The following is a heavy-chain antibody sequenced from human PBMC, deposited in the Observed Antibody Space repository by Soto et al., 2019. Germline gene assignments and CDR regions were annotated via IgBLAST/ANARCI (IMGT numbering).Heavy chain of an antibody. D-gene: IGHD6-13*01. V-gene: IGHV3-9*01. CDR2: ISWNSGSV. CDR3: AKDGVGSSWYDGWFDP. J-gene: IGHJ5*02. CDR1: GFTFDDSA. Sequence: EVQLVESGGGLVQPGRSLRLSCAASGFTFDDSAMHWVRQAPGKGLEWVSSISWNSGSVGYADSVKGRFIISRDNAKNSLYLQMNSLRAEDTALYYGAKDGVGSSWYDGWFDPWGQGTLVTVSS.